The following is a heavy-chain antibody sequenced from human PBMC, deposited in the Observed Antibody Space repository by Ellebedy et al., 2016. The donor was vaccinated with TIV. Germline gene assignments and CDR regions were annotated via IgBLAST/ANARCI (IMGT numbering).Heavy chain of an antibody. J-gene: IGHJ4*02. CDR2: ISGSTAYV. CDR3: AKYRLNGGKSTFDS. V-gene: IGHV3-21*01. Sequence: GESLKISXAASGFTFSSYSMNWVRQAPGKGLEWVSSISGSTAYVYYADSVKGRFTVSRDNTQNSLALQMNSLRVEDTALYYCAKYRLNGGKSTFDSWGQGTLVTVSS. D-gene: IGHD4-23*01. CDR1: GFTFSSYS.